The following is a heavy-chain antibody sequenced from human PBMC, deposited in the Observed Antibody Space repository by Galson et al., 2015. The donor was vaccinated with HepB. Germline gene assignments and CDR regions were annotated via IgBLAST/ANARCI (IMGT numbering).Heavy chain of an antibody. CDR1: GFTFSSYA. CDR3: ARGGLSDRPVARGGGYYFDY. D-gene: IGHD6-6*01. V-gene: IGHV3-30*04. J-gene: IGHJ4*02. Sequence: SLRLSCAASGFTFSSYAMHWVRQAPGKGLEWVAVISYDGSNKYYADSVKGRFTISRDNSKNTLYLQMNSLRAEDTAVYYCARGGLSDRPVARGGGYYFDYWGQGTLVTVSS. CDR2: ISYDGSNK.